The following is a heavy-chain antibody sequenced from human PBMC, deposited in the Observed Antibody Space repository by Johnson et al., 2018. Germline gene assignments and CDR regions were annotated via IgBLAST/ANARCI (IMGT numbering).Heavy chain of an antibody. Sequence: VQLVQSGGGLVQPGGSXRLSCAASGFTFSSYAMNWVRQAPGKGLEWVSTISATGTTTYYADSVKGRFTISRDNSKNTLYLQMNTLRPDETAVYYCAKDSTGYYSDYWGQGTLVTVSS. V-gene: IGHV3-23*04. J-gene: IGHJ4*02. D-gene: IGHD3-22*01. CDR2: ISATGTTT. CDR1: GFTFSSYA. CDR3: AKDSTGYYSDY.